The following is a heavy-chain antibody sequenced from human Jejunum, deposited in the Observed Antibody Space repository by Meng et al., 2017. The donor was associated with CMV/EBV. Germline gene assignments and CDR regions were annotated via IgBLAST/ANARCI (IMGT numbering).Heavy chain of an antibody. CDR2: ISYDGSNK. Sequence: QVQLVEAGXXXXXPXRPXRLACAASGFTFSSYAMHWVRQAPGKGLEWVAVISYDGSNKYYADSVKGRFTISRDNSKNTLYLQMNSLRAEDTAVYYCARGIVVVVAATSNWFDPWGQGTLVTVSS. J-gene: IGHJ5*02. V-gene: IGHV3-30-3*01. CDR3: ARGIVVVVAATSNWFDP. CDR1: GFTFSSYA. D-gene: IGHD2-15*01.